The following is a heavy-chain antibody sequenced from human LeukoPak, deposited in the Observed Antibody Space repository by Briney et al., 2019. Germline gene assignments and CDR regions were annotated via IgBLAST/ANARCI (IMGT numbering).Heavy chain of an antibody. V-gene: IGHV3-23*01. D-gene: IGHD4-17*01. CDR2: ISGSGGST. J-gene: IGHJ5*02. CDR3: ARGSWRFDYGDSGFDP. Sequence: GGSLRLSCAASGFTFSSYAMSWVRQAPGKGLEWVSAISGSGGSTYYADSVKGRFTISRDNSKNTLYLQMNSLRAEDTAVYYCARGSWRFDYGDSGFDPWGQGTLVTVSS. CDR1: GFTFSSYA.